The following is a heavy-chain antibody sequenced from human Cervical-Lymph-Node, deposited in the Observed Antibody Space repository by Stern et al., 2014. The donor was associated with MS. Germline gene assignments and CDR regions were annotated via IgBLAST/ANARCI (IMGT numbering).Heavy chain of an antibody. CDR2: IRSKAKSHAT. Sequence: EVQLVQSGGGLVQPGGSLKLSCAASGFTFSGAVLHWVRQASGKGLEWIGRIRSKAKSHATKYAASVEGRFTISRDDSKNTAYLQMNSLKTDDTAVYYCTRTARGCSTTSCLDPWGQGTLVIVS. D-gene: IGHD2-2*01. CDR3: TRTARGCSTTSCLDP. J-gene: IGHJ5*02. V-gene: IGHV3-73*01. CDR1: GFTFSGAV.